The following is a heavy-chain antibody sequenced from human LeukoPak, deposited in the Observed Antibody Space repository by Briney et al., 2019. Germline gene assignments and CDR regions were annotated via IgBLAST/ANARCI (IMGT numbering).Heavy chain of an antibody. V-gene: IGHV4-39*07. J-gene: IGHJ5*02. CDR3: ARVGRGFLEYAIWFER. CDR1: GVSVSSSSYC. D-gene: IGHD3-3*01. CDR2: IYYSGST. Sequence: PLETLSLTCTVSGVSVSSSSYCWGCIRQPPGKGLEWSGSIYYSGSTYYNPSPKSRVTISVDTYKNQFSLTLSSMTAAATDVYYCARVGRGFLEYAIWFERRGQGALVTVSS.